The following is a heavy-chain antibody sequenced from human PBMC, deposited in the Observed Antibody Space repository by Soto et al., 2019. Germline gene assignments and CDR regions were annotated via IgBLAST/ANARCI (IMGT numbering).Heavy chain of an antibody. CDR3: AKDRSLVRGPMPY. Sequence: GGSLRLSCAASGFTFDDYAMHWVRQAPGKGLEWVAVISYDGSNKYYADSVKGRFTISRDNSKNTLYLQMNSLRAEDTAVYYCAKDRSLVRGPMPYWGQGTLVTVSS. V-gene: IGHV3-30*18. J-gene: IGHJ4*02. D-gene: IGHD3-10*01. CDR1: GFTFDDYA. CDR2: ISYDGSNK.